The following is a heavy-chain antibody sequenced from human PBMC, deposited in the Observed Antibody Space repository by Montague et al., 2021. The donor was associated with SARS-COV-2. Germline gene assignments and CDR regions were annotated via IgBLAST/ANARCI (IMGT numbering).Heavy chain of an antibody. V-gene: IGHV6-1*01. CDR2: TYYRSKWYN. D-gene: IGHD5-18*01. CDR3: ARDTRIRLWFDRDYYYGMDA. J-gene: IGHJ6*02. Sequence: CAISGDSVSSNSAAWNWIRQSPSRGLEWLGRTYYRSKWYNDYAVSVKSRITINPDTSKNQFSLQLNSVTPEDTAVYYCARDTRIRLWFDRDYYYGMDAWGQGTTVTVSS. CDR1: GDSVSSNSAA.